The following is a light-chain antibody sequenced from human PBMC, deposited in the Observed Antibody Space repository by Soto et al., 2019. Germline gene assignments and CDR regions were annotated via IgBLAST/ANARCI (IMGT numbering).Light chain of an antibody. CDR3: QSYDSSLNDQVV. CDR1: RSNIGANYG. J-gene: IGLJ2*01. CDR2: ENT. Sequence: QSVLTQPPSVSGAPGQRVTISCTGSRSNIGANYGVHWYQQFPGTAPKLLIYENTNRPSGVPDRFSGSKSGSSASLAITGLLAEYEADYYCQSYDSSLNDQVVFGGGTKLTVL. V-gene: IGLV1-40*01.